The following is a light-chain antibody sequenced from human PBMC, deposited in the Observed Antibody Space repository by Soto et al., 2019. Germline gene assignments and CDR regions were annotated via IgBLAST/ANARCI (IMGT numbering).Light chain of an antibody. V-gene: IGKV3-11*01. CDR2: DVS. CDR1: QSVSSN. CDR3: QQHSTWPLT. J-gene: IGKJ4*01. Sequence: EVVMTQSPATLSVSPGERVILSCRASQSVSSNLVWYQQKPGQAPRLLIYDVSNRATGIPARFSGSGSGTDFTLTISSLEPEDFGVYYCQQHSTWPLTFGGGTKVDIK.